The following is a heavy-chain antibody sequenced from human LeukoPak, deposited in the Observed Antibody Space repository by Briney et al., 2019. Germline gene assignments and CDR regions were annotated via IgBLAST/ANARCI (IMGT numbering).Heavy chain of an antibody. V-gene: IGHV4-59*01. Sequence: SETLSLTCTVSGGSISSYYWSWIRQPPGRGLEWIGHIYYSVSTNHNPSLKCRVTISVDTSKNQFSMNMSSVTAAGTAVYYCARARTSNTYYYGSGSYFDYWGQGTLVTVSS. CDR2: IYYSVST. CDR3: ARARTSNTYYYGSGSYFDY. J-gene: IGHJ4*02. CDR1: GGSISSYY. D-gene: IGHD3-10*01.